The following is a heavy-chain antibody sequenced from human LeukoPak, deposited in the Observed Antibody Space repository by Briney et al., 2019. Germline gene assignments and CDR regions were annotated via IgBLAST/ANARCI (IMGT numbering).Heavy chain of an antibody. V-gene: IGHV1-69*01. D-gene: IGHD3-22*01. J-gene: IGHJ5*02. CDR1: GGTFTSYA. CDR2: IIPIFGTA. CDR3: ARAEPDYYDSSGSINWFDP. Sequence: ASVKVSCKASGGTFTSYAISWVRQAPGQGLEWMGGIIPIFGTANYAQKFQGRVTITADESTSTAYMELSSLRSEDTAVYYCARAEPDYYDSSGSINWFDPWGQGTLVTVSS.